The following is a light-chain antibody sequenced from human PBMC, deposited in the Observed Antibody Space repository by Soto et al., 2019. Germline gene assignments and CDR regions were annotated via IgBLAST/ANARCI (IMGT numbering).Light chain of an antibody. CDR2: GAS. CDR3: QQYDNLPLT. CDR1: HSVDSN. J-gene: IGKJ4*02. Sequence: EIVMTQSPGTLSVSTGQGATLSCRASHSVDSNLAWYQQKPGQAPRLLIYGASTRPTGIPDRFSGSGSGTEFTLTISSLQSEDFAVYYCQQYDNLPLTFGGGIKV. V-gene: IGKV3D-15*01.